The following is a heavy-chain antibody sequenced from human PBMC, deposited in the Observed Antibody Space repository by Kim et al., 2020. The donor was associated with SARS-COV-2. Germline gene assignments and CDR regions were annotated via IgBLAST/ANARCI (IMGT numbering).Heavy chain of an antibody. V-gene: IGHV1-69*01. CDR2: A. J-gene: IGHJ5*02. CDR3: ARDPAYSGRGP. Sequence: ANYAQKFQGRVTITADESTSTAYMELSSLRSEDTAVYYCARDPAYSGRGPWGQGTLVTVSS. D-gene: IGHD1-26*01.